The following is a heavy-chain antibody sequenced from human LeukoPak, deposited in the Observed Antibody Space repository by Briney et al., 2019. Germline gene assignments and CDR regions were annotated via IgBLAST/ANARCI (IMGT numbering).Heavy chain of an antibody. D-gene: IGHD5-24*01. CDR2: ISYDGSNK. CDR1: GFTFSSYG. J-gene: IGHJ4*02. CDR3: AKDVIVEMATSPFDY. V-gene: IGHV3-30*18. Sequence: GGSLRLSCAASGFTFSSYGMHWVRQAPGKGLEWVAVISYDGSNKYYADSVKGRFTISRDNSKNTLYLQMNSLRAEDTAVYYCAKDVIVEMATSPFDYWGQGTLVTVSS.